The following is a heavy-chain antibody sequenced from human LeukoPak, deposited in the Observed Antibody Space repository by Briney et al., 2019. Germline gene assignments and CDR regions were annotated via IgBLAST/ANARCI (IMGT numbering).Heavy chain of an antibody. Sequence: PGGSLRLSCAASGFTFSDYYMSWIRQAPGKGLEWVSYISSSGSTIYYADSVKGRFTISRDNAKNSLYLQMNSLRAEDTAVYYCARDLTLKAFPFDYWGQGTLVTVSS. D-gene: IGHD1-14*01. CDR3: ARDLTLKAFPFDY. CDR1: GFTFSDYY. V-gene: IGHV3-11*04. J-gene: IGHJ4*02. CDR2: ISSSGSTI.